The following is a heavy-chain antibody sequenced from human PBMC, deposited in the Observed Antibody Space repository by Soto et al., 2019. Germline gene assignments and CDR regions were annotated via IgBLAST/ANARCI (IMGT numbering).Heavy chain of an antibody. CDR2: INAGNGNT. V-gene: IGHV1-3*01. Sequence: ASVKVSCKASGYTFTSYAMHWVRQAPGQRLEWMGWINAGNGNTKYSQKFQGRVTITRDTSASTAYMELSSLRSEDTAVYYCARAPITIFGVVTNTLGYWGQGTLVTVSS. D-gene: IGHD3-3*01. J-gene: IGHJ4*02. CDR1: GYTFTSYA. CDR3: ARAPITIFGVVTNTLGY.